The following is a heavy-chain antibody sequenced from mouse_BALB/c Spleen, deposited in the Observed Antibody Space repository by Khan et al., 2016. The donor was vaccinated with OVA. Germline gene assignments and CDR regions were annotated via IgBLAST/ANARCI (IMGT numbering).Heavy chain of an antibody. D-gene: IGHD2-14*01. CDR3: ATNSYRYDFTY. CDR1: GFSLTTYG. V-gene: IGHV2-4-1*01. Sequence: VQLQESGPGLVQPSQSLSITCTVSGFSLTTYGVHWVRQSPGKGLEWLGLIWSGGNTDYNAAFISRLSISKDNSKSQVFFKMTSLKADDSAIYYCATNSYRYDFTYWGQGTLVTVSA. J-gene: IGHJ3*01. CDR2: IWSGGNT.